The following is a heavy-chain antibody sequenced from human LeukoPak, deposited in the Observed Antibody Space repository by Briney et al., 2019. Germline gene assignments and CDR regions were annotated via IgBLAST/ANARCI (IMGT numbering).Heavy chain of an antibody. D-gene: IGHD3-22*01. Sequence: GGSLRLSCAASEFSVGSNYMTWVRQAPGKGLEWVSLIYSGGSTYYADSVKGRFTISRDNSKNTLYLQMNSLRAEDTAVYYCAKDRPKLLLLDAFDIWGQGTMVTVSS. CDR2: IYSGGST. V-gene: IGHV3-53*01. J-gene: IGHJ3*02. CDR1: EFSVGSNY. CDR3: AKDRPKLLLLDAFDI.